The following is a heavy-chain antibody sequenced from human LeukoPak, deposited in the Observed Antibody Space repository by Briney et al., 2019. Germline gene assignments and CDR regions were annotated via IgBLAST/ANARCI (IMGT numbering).Heavy chain of an antibody. V-gene: IGHV3-74*01. CDR3: AKAGDSSGSYYFDY. CDR1: GFSFRNYW. J-gene: IGHJ4*02. Sequence: GGSLRLSCAASGFSFRNYWMHWVRQPPGKGLVWVSRIKNDGSTTNYADSVKGRFTISRDNAKNTLYLQMNSLRAEDTAVYYCAKAGDSSGSYYFDYWGQGTLVTVSS. CDR2: IKNDGSTT. D-gene: IGHD3-22*01.